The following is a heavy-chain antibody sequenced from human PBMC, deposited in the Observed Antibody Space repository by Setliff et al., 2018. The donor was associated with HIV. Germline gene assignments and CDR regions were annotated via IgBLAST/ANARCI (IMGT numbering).Heavy chain of an antibody. Sequence: LSLTCTVSGGSMTNYWSWIRQPPGKGLEFIGHIHTSGSTIYNPSLKSRLTITIDTSKNQFSLKLNSVTAADTAIYYCARMDITGTWRWFDPWGLGTLVTVSS. CDR2: IHTSGST. CDR3: ARMDITGTWRWFDP. J-gene: IGHJ5*02. V-gene: IGHV4-4*09. CDR1: GGSMTNY. D-gene: IGHD1-7*01.